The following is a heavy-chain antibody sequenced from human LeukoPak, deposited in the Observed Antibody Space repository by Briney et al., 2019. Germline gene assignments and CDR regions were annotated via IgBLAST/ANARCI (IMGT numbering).Heavy chain of an antibody. D-gene: IGHD2-2*01. Sequence: PGGSRRLSCAASGFTFSNYWMHWVRQAPGEGLVWVSRISTDGGSTTYADSVKGRFTISRDNAKNTLYLQMNSLRAEDTAIYYCGRGFALVPAGIPDYWGQGILVTVSS. CDR2: ISTDGGST. CDR1: GFTFSNYW. J-gene: IGHJ4*02. V-gene: IGHV3-74*01. CDR3: GRGFALVPAGIPDY.